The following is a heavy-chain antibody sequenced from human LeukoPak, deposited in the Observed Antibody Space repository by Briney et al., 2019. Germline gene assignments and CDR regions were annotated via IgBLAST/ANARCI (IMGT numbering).Heavy chain of an antibody. CDR3: ARYHYDSSGYFS. CDR2: IKRDGSDK. CDR1: GFTFSSYW. Sequence: GGSLRLSCAASGFTFSSYWMSWVRQAPGKGLEWVANIKRDGSDKYYVGSGKGRFTISRDNAKNSLYLQMNRLRAEDTAVYYCARYHYDSSGYFSWGQGTLVTVSS. V-gene: IGHV3-7*01. D-gene: IGHD3-22*01. J-gene: IGHJ5*02.